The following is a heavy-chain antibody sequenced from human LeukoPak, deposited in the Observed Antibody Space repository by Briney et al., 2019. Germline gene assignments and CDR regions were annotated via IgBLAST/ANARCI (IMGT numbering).Heavy chain of an antibody. D-gene: IGHD3-3*01. CDR1: GYTFTSYD. CDR2: MNPNSGNT. V-gene: IGHV1-8*01. CDR3: ARPFLEWLLYSRGYYGLDV. J-gene: IGHJ6*02. Sequence: ASVEVSCKASGYTFTSYDINWVRQATGQGLEWMGWMNPNSGNTGYAQKFQGRVTMTRDNSINTAYMELSSLKSEDTAVYYCARPFLEWLLYSRGYYGLDVWGQGTTVTVSS.